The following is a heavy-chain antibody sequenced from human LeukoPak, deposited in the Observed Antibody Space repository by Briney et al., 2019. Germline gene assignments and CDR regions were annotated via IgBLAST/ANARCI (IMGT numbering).Heavy chain of an antibody. Sequence: SETLSLTCTVSGGSISSYYWSWIRQPPGKGLEWIGYIYYSGSTNYNPSLKSRVTISVDTSKNQFPLKLSSVTAADTAVYYCASTVAVAATGGYFDYWGQGTLVTVSS. D-gene: IGHD6-19*01. CDR2: IYYSGST. J-gene: IGHJ4*02. CDR1: GGSISSYY. V-gene: IGHV4-59*01. CDR3: ASTVAVAATGGYFDY.